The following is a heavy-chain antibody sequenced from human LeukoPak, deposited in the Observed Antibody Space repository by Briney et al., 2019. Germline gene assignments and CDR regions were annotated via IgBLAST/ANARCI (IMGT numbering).Heavy chain of an antibody. J-gene: IGHJ5*02. Sequence: ASVKVSCKASGYTFTNYGISWVRQAPGQGLEWMGWISPYNGNTNYAQKLQGRVTMTTDTSTSTVYMELRSLRSDDTAVYYCARDSLYYGSGSYLGFDPWGQGTLVTVSS. CDR2: ISPYNGNT. D-gene: IGHD3-10*01. V-gene: IGHV1-18*01. CDR1: GYTFTNYG. CDR3: ARDSLYYGSGSYLGFDP.